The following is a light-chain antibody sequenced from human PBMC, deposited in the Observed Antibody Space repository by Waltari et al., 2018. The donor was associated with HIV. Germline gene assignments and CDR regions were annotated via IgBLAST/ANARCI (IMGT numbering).Light chain of an antibody. V-gene: IGKV4-1*01. Sequence: DIEMTQSPDSLAGSLGESATINGKSSQSVLWSSNNKNYLAWYQQKPGQPPRLLIYWASTRESGVPDRFSGSGSGTDFTLTISSLQTEDVAVYFCQQFYDTPLTFGGGTKVDI. CDR1: QSVLWSSNNKNY. CDR2: WAS. J-gene: IGKJ4*01. CDR3: QQFYDTPLT.